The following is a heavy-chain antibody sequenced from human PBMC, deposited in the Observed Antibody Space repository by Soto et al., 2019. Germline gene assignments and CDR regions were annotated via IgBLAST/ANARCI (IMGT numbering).Heavy chain of an antibody. CDR2: IYPGDSDT. D-gene: IGHD3-10*01. CDR3: AGGGVRGVITRTRDYYGMDV. CDR1: GYSFTSYW. V-gene: IGHV5-51*01. J-gene: IGHJ6*02. Sequence: EVQLVQSGAEVKKPGESLKIPCKGSGYSFTSYWIGWVRQMPGKGLEWMGIIYPGDSDTRYSPSFQGQVTISADKSISTAYLQWSSLKASDTAMYYCAGGGVRGVITRTRDYYGMDVWGQGTTVTVSS.